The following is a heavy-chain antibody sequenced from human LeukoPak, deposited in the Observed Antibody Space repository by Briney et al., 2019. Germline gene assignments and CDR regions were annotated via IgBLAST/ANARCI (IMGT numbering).Heavy chain of an antibody. D-gene: IGHD1-26*01. CDR3: ARERGGQAGSYFPS. CDR1: GYNFINYD. Sequence: ASVQVSCKTSGYNFINYDISWVRQAPGQGLEWMGWMRPSSGKTGYAQKFQGRVTMTRNISISTAYMELSSLRFEDTAVYYCARERGGQAGSYFPSWGQGTLVTVSS. CDR2: MRPSSGKT. J-gene: IGHJ4*02. V-gene: IGHV1-8*01.